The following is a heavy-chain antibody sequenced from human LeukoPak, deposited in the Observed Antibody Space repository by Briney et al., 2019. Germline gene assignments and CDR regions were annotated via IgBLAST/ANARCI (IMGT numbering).Heavy chain of an antibody. Sequence: PSATLSLTCTVSGGSISSYYWSWIRQPPGKGLEWIGYIYYSGSTSYNPSLESRVTISVDTSKNQFSLKLSSVTAADTAVYYCARSYDSSGYYLDVWGKGTTVTVSS. V-gene: IGHV4-59*01. D-gene: IGHD3-22*01. CDR1: GGSISSYY. CDR2: IYYSGST. CDR3: ARSYDSSGYYLDV. J-gene: IGHJ6*03.